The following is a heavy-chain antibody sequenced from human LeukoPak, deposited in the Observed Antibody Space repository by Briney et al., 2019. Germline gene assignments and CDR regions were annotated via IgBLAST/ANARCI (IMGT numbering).Heavy chain of an antibody. CDR1: GFTFSSYA. V-gene: IGHV3-30-3*01. Sequence: GGSLRLSCAASGFTFSSYAMHWVRQAPGKGLEWVAVISYDGSNKYYADSVKGRFTISRDNSKNTLYLQMDSLRAEDTAVYYCVRGGGYNYYFDYWGQGTLVTVSS. CDR3: VRGGGYNYYFDY. D-gene: IGHD5-12*01. CDR2: ISYDGSNK. J-gene: IGHJ4*02.